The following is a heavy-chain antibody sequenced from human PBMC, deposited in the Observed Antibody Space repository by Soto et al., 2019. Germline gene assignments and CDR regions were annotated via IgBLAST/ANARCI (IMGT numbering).Heavy chain of an antibody. CDR3: ARGGFRYGAEIEY. Sequence: RRLSCAASVFSISRSWMSWVRQAPGKGLEWVADIKQDGSEKYYVDSVKGRFTISRDNAKNSLYLQMPSLRAEDTALYYCARGGFRYGAEIEYWCQGTLITVSS. CDR2: IKQDGSEK. J-gene: IGHJ4*02. D-gene: IGHD5-18*01. CDR1: VFSISRSW. V-gene: IGHV3-7*01.